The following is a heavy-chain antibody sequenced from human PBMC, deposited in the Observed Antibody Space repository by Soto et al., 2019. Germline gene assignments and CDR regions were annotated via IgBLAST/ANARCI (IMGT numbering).Heavy chain of an antibody. Sequence: GGSLRLSCAASGFTFSSYGMHWVRQAPGKGLEWVAVISYDGSNKYYADSVKGRFTISRDNSKNTLYLQMNSLRAEDTAVYYCAKDHPDMDVWGQGTTVTVS. CDR2: ISYDGSNK. J-gene: IGHJ6*02. CDR1: GFTFSSYG. V-gene: IGHV3-30*18. CDR3: AKDHPDMDV.